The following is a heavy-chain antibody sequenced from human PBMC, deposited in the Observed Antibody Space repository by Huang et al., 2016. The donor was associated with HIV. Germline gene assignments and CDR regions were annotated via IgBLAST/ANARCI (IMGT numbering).Heavy chain of an antibody. CDR1: GYRFRSNW. CDR2: NYPGDSDA. J-gene: IGHJ6*02. V-gene: IGHV5-51*01. D-gene: IGHD3-10*01. CDR3: ARLIGSPSFYYGLDV. Sequence: EVQLVQSGAEVKKPGESLTISCKGSGYRFRSNWVGWVRQMPGKGLAWMGINYPGDSDAKYSPSCQGKVTSSADKAINTAYLQWSSLKASDTARYYCARLIGSPSFYYGLDVWGQGTTVTVSS.